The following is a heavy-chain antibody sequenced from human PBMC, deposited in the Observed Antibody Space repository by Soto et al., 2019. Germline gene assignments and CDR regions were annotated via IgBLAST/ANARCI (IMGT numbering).Heavy chain of an antibody. Sequence: GASVKVSCKASGGTFSSYTISWVRQAPGQGLEWMGRIIPILGIANYAQKFQGRVTITADKSTSTAYMELSSLRSEDTAVYYCARGKDAVNNYYYYYYMDVWGKGTTVTVSS. CDR1: GGTFSSYT. J-gene: IGHJ6*03. V-gene: IGHV1-69*02. CDR3: ARGKDAVNNYYYYYYMDV. CDR2: IIPILGIA. D-gene: IGHD1-1*01.